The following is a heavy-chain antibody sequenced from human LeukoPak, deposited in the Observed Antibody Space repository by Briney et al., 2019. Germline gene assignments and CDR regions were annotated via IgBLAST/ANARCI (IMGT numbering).Heavy chain of an antibody. CDR2: IYSGGTT. D-gene: IGHD3-10*01. Sequence: PGGSLRLSCAASVFTVSSNYMSWVRQAPWKGLDWISVIYSGGTTYYADSVKGRFTISRDISKNTLYLQMISLRADDTAVYYCAKTRGRYFDYWGQGTLVTVSS. CDR3: AKTRGRYFDY. J-gene: IGHJ4*02. V-gene: IGHV3-53*01. CDR1: VFTVSSNY.